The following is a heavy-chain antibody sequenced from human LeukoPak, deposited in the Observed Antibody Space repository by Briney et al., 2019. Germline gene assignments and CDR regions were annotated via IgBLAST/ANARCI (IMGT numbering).Heavy chain of an antibody. D-gene: IGHD6-13*01. CDR2: ISGGGDIT. V-gene: IGHV3-23*01. Sequence: GGSLRLSCAASGFTVGNYAMSWVRQAPGKGLGWVSSISGGGDITFYADSVKGRFPISRDTSKNTLHLQMNSLRAEDTALYYCAKKSDRSWSDYFDPWGQGTLVTVSS. CDR1: GFTVGNYA. CDR3: AKKSDRSWSDYFDP. J-gene: IGHJ4*02.